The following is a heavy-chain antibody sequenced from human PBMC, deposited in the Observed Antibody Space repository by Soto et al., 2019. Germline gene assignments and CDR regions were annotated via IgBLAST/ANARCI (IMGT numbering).Heavy chain of an antibody. CDR1: GFTFSSYG. V-gene: IGHV3-30*18. CDR3: AKVYYDYIWGSYSHGAFDI. J-gene: IGHJ3*02. Sequence: GGSLRLSCAASGFTFSSYGMHWVRQAPGKGLEWVAVISYDGSNKYYADSVKGRFTISRDNSKNTLYLQMNSLRAEDTAVYYCAKVYYDYIWGSYSHGAFDIWGQGTMVTVSS. CDR2: ISYDGSNK. D-gene: IGHD3-16*01.